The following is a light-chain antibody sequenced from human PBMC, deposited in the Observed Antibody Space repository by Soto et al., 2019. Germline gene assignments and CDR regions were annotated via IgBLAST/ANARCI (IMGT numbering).Light chain of an antibody. CDR3: QQSYSTPPIT. Sequence: DIQMTQSPSSLPASVGDRATITCRRSQSISGYLNWYRHKPGKAPTLLIYAASTLQSGVPSRFSGSGSGTDFTLTISNLQPEDFATYYCQQSYSTPPITFGQGTRLEIK. J-gene: IGKJ5*01. V-gene: IGKV1-39*01. CDR1: QSISGY. CDR2: AAS.